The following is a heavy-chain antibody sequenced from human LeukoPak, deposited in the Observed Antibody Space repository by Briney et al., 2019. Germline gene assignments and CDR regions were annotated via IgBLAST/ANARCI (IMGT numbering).Heavy chain of an antibody. V-gene: IGHV3-21*01. D-gene: IGHD3-22*01. J-gene: IGHJ4*02. CDR1: GFTFSSYI. CDR2: INSGSSYI. Sequence: GGSLRLSCAASGFTFSSYIMNWVRQAPGKGLEWVSSINSGSSYIYYADSLKGRFTISRDNAKNSLSLQMNSLRAEDTAVYYCARGHMYYDSSGYLATFDYWGQGTLVIVSS. CDR3: ARGHMYYDSSGYLATFDY.